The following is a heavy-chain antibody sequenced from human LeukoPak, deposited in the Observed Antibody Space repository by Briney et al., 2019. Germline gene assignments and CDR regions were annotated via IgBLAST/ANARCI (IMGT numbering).Heavy chain of an antibody. V-gene: IGHV4-4*07. J-gene: IGHJ4*02. CDR2: IYNSGST. CDR3: ARAIWYGSGTTAFDY. Sequence: SETLSLTCTVSGGSISSYYWSWIRQPAGKGLEWIGRIYNSGSTDYNTNYNPSLTSRVTMSVDTSKNQFSLKLNSVSAADTAVYFCARAIWYGSGTTAFDYWGQGTLVTVSP. D-gene: IGHD3-10*01. CDR1: GGSISSYY.